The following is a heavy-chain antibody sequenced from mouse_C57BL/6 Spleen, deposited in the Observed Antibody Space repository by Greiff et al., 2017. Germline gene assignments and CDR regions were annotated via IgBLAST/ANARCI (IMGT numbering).Heavy chain of an antibody. D-gene: IGHD4-1*01. Sequence: VQLQQSGGGLVKPGGSLKLSCAASGFTFSDYGMHWVRQAPEKGLEWVAYISSGSSSIYYADTVKGRTTLSRDNAKNTLFLQMTSLRSEDTAMYYCARPELGRNRLAYWGQGTLVTVSA. CDR2: ISSGSSSI. CDR1: GFTFSDYG. J-gene: IGHJ3*01. CDR3: ARPELGRNRLAY. V-gene: IGHV5-17*01.